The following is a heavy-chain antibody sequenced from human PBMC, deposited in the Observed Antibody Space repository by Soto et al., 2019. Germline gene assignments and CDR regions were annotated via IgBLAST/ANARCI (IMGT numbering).Heavy chain of an antibody. D-gene: IGHD6-13*01. CDR3: ARGGDYTRWYLFDY. Sequence: GGAPRLSRAAPGFTFLRFSPSWGRPGPGKGLEWVSVIYSGGGTSYADSVKGRFTISRDTSKNTLYLQMNSLRAEDTAVYYCARGGDYTRWYLFDYWGQGTLVTVSS. J-gene: IGHJ4*02. V-gene: IGHV3-53*01. CDR2: IYSGGGT. CDR1: GFTFLRFS.